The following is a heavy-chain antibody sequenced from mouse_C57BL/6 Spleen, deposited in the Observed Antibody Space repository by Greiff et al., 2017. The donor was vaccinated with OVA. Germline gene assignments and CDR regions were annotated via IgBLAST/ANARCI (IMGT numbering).Heavy chain of an antibody. J-gene: IGHJ2*01. CDR3: ARGTYYGSSGYFDY. Sequence: VKLMESGAELVKPGASVKMSCKASGYTFTTYPIEWMKQNHGKSLEWIGNFHPYNDDTKYNEKFKGKATLTVEKSSSTVYLELSRLTSDDSAVYYCARGTYYGSSGYFDYWGQGTTLTVSS. CDR2: FHPYNDDT. CDR1: GYTFTTYP. D-gene: IGHD1-1*01. V-gene: IGHV1-47*01.